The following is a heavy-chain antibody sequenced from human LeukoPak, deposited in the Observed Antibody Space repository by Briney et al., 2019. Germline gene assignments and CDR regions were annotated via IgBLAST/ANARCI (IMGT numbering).Heavy chain of an antibody. J-gene: IGHJ4*02. CDR2: IIPIFGTA. Sequence: SVKVSCKASGGTFSSYAISWVRQAPGQGLEWMGGIIPIFGTANYAQKFQGRVTITADKSTSTAYMGLSSLRSEDTAVYYCARLAVAGFTAYWGQGTLVTVSS. CDR1: GGTFSSYA. CDR3: ARLAVAGFTAY. V-gene: IGHV1-69*06. D-gene: IGHD6-19*01.